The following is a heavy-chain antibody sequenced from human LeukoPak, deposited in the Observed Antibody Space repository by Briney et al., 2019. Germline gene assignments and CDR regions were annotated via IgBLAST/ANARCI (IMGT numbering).Heavy chain of an antibody. CDR1: GFSVSGYW. V-gene: IGHV3-7*01. CDR2: IKQDGSEK. D-gene: IGHD6-13*01. J-gene: IGHJ4*02. CDR3: ARDRRSSWSQNDY. Sequence: GGSLGLSCAVSGFSVSGYWMTWVRQAPGKGLEWVANIKQDGSEKYYVDSVKGRFTISRDNAKSSLYLQMNSLRAEDTAVYYCARDRRSSWSQNDYWGQGTLVTVSS.